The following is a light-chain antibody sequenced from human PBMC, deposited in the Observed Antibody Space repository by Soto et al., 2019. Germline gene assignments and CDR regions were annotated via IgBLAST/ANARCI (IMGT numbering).Light chain of an antibody. CDR3: QQRSNWPPVT. J-gene: IGKJ4*01. Sequence: EIVLTQSPGTLSLSPGGRATLSCRASQSVTSNYLAWYQQKPGQAPRLLIYGGSSRATGIPVRFSGSGSGTDFTLTISSLEPEDFGVYYCQQRSNWPPVTFGGGTKVDIK. V-gene: IGKV3D-20*02. CDR2: GGS. CDR1: QSVTSNY.